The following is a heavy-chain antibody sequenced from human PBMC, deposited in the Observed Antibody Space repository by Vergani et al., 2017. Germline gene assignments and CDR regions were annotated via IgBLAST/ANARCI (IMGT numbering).Heavy chain of an antibody. CDR1: GYSFTSYW. J-gene: IGHJ5*02. D-gene: IGHD2-2*01. CDR2: IYPGDSDT. V-gene: IGHV5-51*01. Sequence: EVQLVQSGAEVKKPGESLKISCKGSGYSFTSYWIGWVRQMPGNGLEWMGIIYPGDSDTRYSPSFQGQVTISADKSISTAYLQWSSLKASDTAMYYCARSRGDCSSTSCSSPPNWFDPWGQGTLVTVSS. CDR3: ARSRGDCSSTSCSSPPNWFDP.